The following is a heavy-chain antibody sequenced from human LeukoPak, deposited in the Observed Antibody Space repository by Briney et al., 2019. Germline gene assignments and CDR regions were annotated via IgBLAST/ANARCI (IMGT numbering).Heavy chain of an antibody. CDR3: ARERYCSGGNCFVTYYYGMDV. V-gene: IGHV1-46*01. CDR1: GYTFTNYA. D-gene: IGHD2-15*01. Sequence: ASVKVSCKASGYTFTNYAMNWVRQAPGQGLEWMGIINPTGGSTNYAQKFEGRVTMTRDTSTSTVYMELSSLRSEDTAVYYCARERYCSGGNCFVTYYYGMDVWGQGTTVTVSS. CDR2: INPTGGST. J-gene: IGHJ6*02.